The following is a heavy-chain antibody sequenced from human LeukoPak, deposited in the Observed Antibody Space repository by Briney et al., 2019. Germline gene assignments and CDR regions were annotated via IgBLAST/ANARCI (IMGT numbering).Heavy chain of an antibody. CDR2: IYPRGST. D-gene: IGHD7-27*01. CDR3: ARFSPRAMGNYLDF. J-gene: IGHJ4*02. V-gene: IGHV4-30-2*01. Sequence: EPSQTLSLTCAVSGGSISTGSYSWSWIRQPPGKGLEWIGNIYPRGSTYYNPSLKSRVILSLDKSANEFSLNLSSVTAADTAVYYCARFSPRAMGNYLDFWGQGTLVTVSS. CDR1: GGSISTGSYS.